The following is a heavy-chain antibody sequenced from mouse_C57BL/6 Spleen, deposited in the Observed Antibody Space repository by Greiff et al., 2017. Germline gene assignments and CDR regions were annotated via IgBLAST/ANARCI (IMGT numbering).Heavy chain of an antibody. CDR1: GYTFTDYE. CDR2: IDPETGGT. CDR3: TRGGIYDGYFLWYFDV. J-gene: IGHJ1*03. D-gene: IGHD2-3*01. Sequence: VQLVESGAELVRPGASVTLSCKASGYTFTDYEMHWVKQTPVHGLEWIGAIDPETGGTAYNQKFKGKAILTADKSSSTAYMELRSLTSEDSAVYYCTRGGIYDGYFLWYFDVWGTGTTVTVSS. V-gene: IGHV1-15*01.